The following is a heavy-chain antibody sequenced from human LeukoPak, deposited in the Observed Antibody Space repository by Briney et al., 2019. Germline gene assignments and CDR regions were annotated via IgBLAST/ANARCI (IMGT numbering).Heavy chain of an antibody. D-gene: IGHD6-19*01. CDR2: IIPIFGTA. V-gene: IGHV1-69*01. CDR3: ASNTVAGGYWYFDL. CDR1: GGTFSRYA. Sequence: SVKVSCKASGGTFSRYAISWVRQAPGQGLEWMGGIIPIFGTANYAQKFQGRVTITADESTSTAYMELSSLRSEDTAVYYCASNTVAGGYWYFDLWGRGTLVTVSS. J-gene: IGHJ2*01.